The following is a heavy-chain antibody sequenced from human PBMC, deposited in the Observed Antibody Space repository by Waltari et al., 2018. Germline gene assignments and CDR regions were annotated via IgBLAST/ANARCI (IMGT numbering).Heavy chain of an antibody. CDR3: TRWVCRSNCYIDY. CDR1: GFPFSDHW. D-gene: IGHD1-26*01. Sequence: EVQLVESGGGLVRPGGSQSLSCGASGFPFSDHWMTWVRQAPGKGLEWVASINHDASEKYYVDSVKGRLTISRDNAKNSLYLQMNSLSDEDTAVYYCTRWVCRSNCYIDYWGQGTLVTVSS. V-gene: IGHV3-7*04. J-gene: IGHJ4*02. CDR2: INHDASEK.